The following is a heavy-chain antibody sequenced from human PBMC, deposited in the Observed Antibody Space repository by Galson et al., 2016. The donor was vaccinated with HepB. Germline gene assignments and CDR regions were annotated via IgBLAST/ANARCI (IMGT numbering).Heavy chain of an antibody. J-gene: IGHJ4*02. CDR3: ARDYGAGGFYYFDY. V-gene: IGHV1-46*01. Sequence: SVKVSCKASGYTFTSYYIYWVRQAPGRGLEWVGVINPTGGSTDFAPRFQDRVTLTRDPSTGTVYMELTSLTSDDTAVYYCARDYGAGGFYYFDYWGQGTLITVSS. CDR2: INPTGGST. CDR1: GYTFTSYY. D-gene: IGHD6-13*01.